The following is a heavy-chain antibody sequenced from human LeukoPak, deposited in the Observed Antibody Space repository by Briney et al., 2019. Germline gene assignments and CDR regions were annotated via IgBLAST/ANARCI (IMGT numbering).Heavy chain of an antibody. D-gene: IGHD3-10*01. Sequence: SETLSLTCTVSGGSISSYYWSWIRQPPGKGLEWIGYIYYSGSTNYNPSLKSRVTISVDTSKNQFSLKLSSVTAADTAVYYCARTRLLWFGELIDYWGQGTLVTVSS. CDR3: ARTRLLWFGELIDY. CDR1: GGSISSYY. CDR2: IYYSGST. V-gene: IGHV4-59*01. J-gene: IGHJ4*02.